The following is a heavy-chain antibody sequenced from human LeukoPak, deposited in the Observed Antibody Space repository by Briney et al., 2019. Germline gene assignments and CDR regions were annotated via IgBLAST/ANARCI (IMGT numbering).Heavy chain of an antibody. D-gene: IGHD7-27*01. CDR1: GFTFTGHY. J-gene: IGHJ4*02. CDR3: ARDHNWGPDY. Sequence: GASVKVSCKTSGFTFTGHYMHWLRQAPGQGLEWMGWINANTGVTHYAVKFQGGVTITRDTSISTVYMDLSSLQSDDTAVYYCARDHNWGPDYWGQGTLVLVSS. V-gene: IGHV1-2*02. CDR2: INANTGVT.